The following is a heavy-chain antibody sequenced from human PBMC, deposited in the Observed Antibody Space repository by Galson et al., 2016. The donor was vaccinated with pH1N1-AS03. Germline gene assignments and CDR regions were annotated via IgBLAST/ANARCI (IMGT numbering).Heavy chain of an antibody. CDR2: IRGNGDST. Sequence: SLRLSCAASGFSFNSYAMQWVRQAPGEGLEWVSGIRGNGDSTYYADSVKGRFTISRDNSKDMFYLQMTSLRGDDTAVYYCLRASDYWGQGTLVTVSS. CDR3: LRASDY. J-gene: IGHJ4*02. V-gene: IGHV3-23*01. CDR1: GFSFNSYA.